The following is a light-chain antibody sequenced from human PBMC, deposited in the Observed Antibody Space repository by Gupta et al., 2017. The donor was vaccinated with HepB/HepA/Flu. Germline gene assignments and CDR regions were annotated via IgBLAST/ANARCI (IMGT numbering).Light chain of an antibody. CDR2: INN. J-gene: IGLJ3*02. CDR1: SSNMGRKT. CDR3: AAWDDSLKGPV. V-gene: IGLV1-44*01. Sequence: QPVLTPPPSASGPPRPRVTTSCSGSSSNMGRKTVSWYQQSPGTAPKLLIRINNERPSGVPVRWAGSKSGTSATLAISVLQSEDEADYYGAAWDDSLKGPVFGGGTKLT.